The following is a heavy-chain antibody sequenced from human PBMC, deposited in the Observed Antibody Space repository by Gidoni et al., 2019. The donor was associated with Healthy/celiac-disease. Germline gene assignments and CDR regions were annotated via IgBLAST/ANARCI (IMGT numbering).Heavy chain of an antibody. V-gene: IGHV5-51*01. D-gene: IGHD2-15*01. CDR2: IYPGDSDT. Sequence: EVQLEQSGAEVQKPGESLKISCKGSGYSFTSYWIGWVRQMPGKGLEWMGIIYPGDSDTRYSPSFQGQVTISADKSISTADLQWSSLKASDTAMYYCARRDCSGGSCYEGGVDYWGQGTLVTVSS. CDR3: ARRDCSGGSCYEGGVDY. J-gene: IGHJ4*02. CDR1: GYSFTSYW.